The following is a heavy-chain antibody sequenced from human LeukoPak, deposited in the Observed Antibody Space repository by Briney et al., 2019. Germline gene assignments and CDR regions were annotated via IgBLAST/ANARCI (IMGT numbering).Heavy chain of an antibody. D-gene: IGHD3-22*01. CDR2: ISGDEIWT. CDR3: AREYNSGPKQTDAFDI. Sequence: GGSLRLSCAASGFTLSNHWMHWVRQAPGKVLVWVSRISGDEIWTSYADSVKGRFIISRDNAKDTLYLQMNSLRTEDTAVYYCAREYNSGPKQTDAFDIWGQGTMVTVSS. CDR1: GFTLSNHW. V-gene: IGHV3-74*01. J-gene: IGHJ3*02.